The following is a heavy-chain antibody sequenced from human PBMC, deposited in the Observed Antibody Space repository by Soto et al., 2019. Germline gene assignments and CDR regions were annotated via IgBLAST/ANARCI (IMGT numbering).Heavy chain of an antibody. CDR2: INHSGST. CDR3: ARDGSSWSYYYHGMDV. Sequence: ETLSLTCAVYGGSFSGYYWSWIRQPPGKGLEWIGEINHSGSTNYNPSLKSRVTISVDTSKNQFSLKLSSVTAADTAVYYCARDGSSWSYYYHGMDVWGQGTTVT. D-gene: IGHD6-13*01. CDR1: GGSFSGYY. V-gene: IGHV4-34*01. J-gene: IGHJ6*02.